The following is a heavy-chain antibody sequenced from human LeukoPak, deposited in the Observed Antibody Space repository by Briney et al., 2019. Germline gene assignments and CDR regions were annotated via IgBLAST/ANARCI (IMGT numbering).Heavy chain of an antibody. CDR3: ASSGGKGYDY. Sequence: GGSLRLSCAVSGFSFSSYWMHWVRQAPGKGLVWVSRINSDGGTTTYADSVKGRFTISRDNAKNTLYLQMNSLRVEDTAVYYCASSGGKGYDYWGQGTLVTLSS. V-gene: IGHV3-74*01. J-gene: IGHJ4*02. CDR1: GFSFSSYW. CDR2: INSDGGTT. D-gene: IGHD5-18*01.